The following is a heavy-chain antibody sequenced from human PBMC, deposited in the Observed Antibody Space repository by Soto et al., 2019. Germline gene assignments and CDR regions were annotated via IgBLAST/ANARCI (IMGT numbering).Heavy chain of an antibody. J-gene: IGHJ4*02. CDR2: INSDGSST. V-gene: IGHV3-74*01. D-gene: IGHD5-12*01. CDR3: ARDQRDGYKQGFGY. Sequence: EVQLVESGGGLVQPGGSLRLSCAASGFTFSSYWMHWVRQAPGKGLVWVSRINSDGSSTSYADSVKGRFTISRDNAKNTLYLQMNSLGAEDTAVYYCARDQRDGYKQGFGYWGQGTLVTVSS. CDR1: GFTFSSYW.